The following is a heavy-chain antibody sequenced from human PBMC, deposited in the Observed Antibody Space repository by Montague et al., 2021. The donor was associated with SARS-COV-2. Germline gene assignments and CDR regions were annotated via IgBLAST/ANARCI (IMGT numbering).Heavy chain of an antibody. J-gene: IGHJ4*02. CDR2: IKPDGSGQ. V-gene: IGHV3-7*01. CDR1: GFTFSNYW. Sequence: SLRLSCAASGFTFSNYWMNWARQAPGKGLEWVDSIKPDGSGQNYVDSVKGRFTISRDNAKKSLYLQMNSLRVDDTAVYYCARSLFSSGSFWGQGTLVTVSS. D-gene: IGHD3-10*01. CDR3: ARSLFSSGSF.